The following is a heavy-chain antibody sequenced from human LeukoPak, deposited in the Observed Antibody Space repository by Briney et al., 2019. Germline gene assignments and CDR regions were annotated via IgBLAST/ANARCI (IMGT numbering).Heavy chain of an antibody. CDR3: ANVVGGY. J-gene: IGHJ4*02. CDR2: ISKSGGSI. CDR1: GITFSTTG. D-gene: IGHD2-21*01. Sequence: QPGGSLRLSCVVSGITFSTTGVSWVRQAPGKGLEWVSIISKSGGSIYYADSVQGRFTISRDNSKDTLYLQMNSLRAEDTAVYYCANVVGGYWGQGTLVTVSS. V-gene: IGHV3-23*01.